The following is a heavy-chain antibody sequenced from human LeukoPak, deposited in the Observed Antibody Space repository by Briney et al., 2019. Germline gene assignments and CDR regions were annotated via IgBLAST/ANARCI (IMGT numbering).Heavy chain of an antibody. CDR3: TTSANFWSGYYSYYYYYMDV. D-gene: IGHD3-3*01. J-gene: IGHJ6*03. Sequence: TGGSLRLSCAASGFTFSNAWMSWVRQAPGKGLEWVGRIKSKTDGGTTDYAAPVKGRFTISRDDSKNTLYLQMNSLKTEDTAVYYCTTSANFWSGYYSYYYYYMDVWGKGTTVTVSS. CDR1: GFTFSNAW. CDR2: IKSKTDGGTT. V-gene: IGHV3-15*01.